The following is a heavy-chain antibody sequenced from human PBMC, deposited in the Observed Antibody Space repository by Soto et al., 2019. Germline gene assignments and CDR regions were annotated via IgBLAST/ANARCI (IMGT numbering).Heavy chain of an antibody. CDR3: ARRETYTSSPTYCSGGSCYNWFDP. D-gene: IGHD2-15*01. V-gene: IGHV4-34*01. J-gene: IGHJ5*02. CDR1: GGSFSGYY. CDR2: INHSGST. Sequence: QVQLQQWGAGLLKPSETLSLTCAVYGGSFSGYYWSWIRQPPGKGLEWIGEINHSGSTNYNPSLKSRVTIPVDTSKNQFSLKLSSVTAADTAVYYCARRETYTSSPTYCSGGSCYNWFDPWGQGTLVTVSS.